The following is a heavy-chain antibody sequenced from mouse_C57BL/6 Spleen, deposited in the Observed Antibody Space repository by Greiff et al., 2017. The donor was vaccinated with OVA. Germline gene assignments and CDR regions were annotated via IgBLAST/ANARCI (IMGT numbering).Heavy chain of an antibody. V-gene: IGHV1-4*01. CDR3: ARYDWGGYVDV. CDR1: GYTFTSYT. CDR2: INPSSGYT. J-gene: IGHJ1*03. D-gene: IGHD2-12*01. Sequence: VQLQQSGAELARPGASVKMSCKASGYTFTSYTMHWVKQRPGQGLEWIGYINPSSGYTKYNQKFKDKATLTADKSSSTAYMQLSSLTSEDSSVYYCARYDWGGYVDVWGTGTTVTVSS.